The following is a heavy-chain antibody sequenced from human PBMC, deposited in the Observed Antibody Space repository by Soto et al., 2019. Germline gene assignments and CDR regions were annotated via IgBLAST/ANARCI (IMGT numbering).Heavy chain of an antibody. Sequence: EVQLLESGGGLVQPVWSLRLSCSASGVTFIRYAMSCVRQVPGKGLEWVSAISGSGGSTYYADSVKGRFTISRDNYKNTLYLQMNSLRAEDTAVYYCAKGLGPWDYWGQGTLVTVSS. V-gene: IGHV3-23*01. CDR3: AKGLGPWDY. CDR1: GVTFIRYA. J-gene: IGHJ4*02. CDR2: ISGSGGST.